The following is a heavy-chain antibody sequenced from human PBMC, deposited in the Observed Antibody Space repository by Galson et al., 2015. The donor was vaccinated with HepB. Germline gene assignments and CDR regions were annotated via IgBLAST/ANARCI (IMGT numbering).Heavy chain of an antibody. V-gene: IGHV3-30-3*01. CDR3: ARDGAIRFLEWLLISFFDY. J-gene: IGHJ4*02. CDR1: GFTFSSYA. Sequence: SLRLSCAASGFTFSSYAMHWGRQAPGKGLEWVAVISYDGSNKYYADSVKGRFTISRDNSKNTLYLQMNSLRAEDTAVYYCARDGAIRFLEWLLISFFDYWGQGTLVTVSS. D-gene: IGHD3-3*01. CDR2: ISYDGSNK.